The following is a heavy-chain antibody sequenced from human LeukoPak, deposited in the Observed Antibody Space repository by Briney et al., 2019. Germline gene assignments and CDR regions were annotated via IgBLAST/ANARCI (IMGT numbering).Heavy chain of an antibody. CDR3: ARGLEHDGYYFDY. D-gene: IGHD1/OR15-1a*01. J-gene: IGHJ4*02. Sequence: GGSLRVSCAASGFSFSAYAMSWVRQAPGKGLEWVSVIYSGGSTYYADSVKGRFTISRDNSKNTLYLQMNSLRAEDTAVYYCARGLEHDGYYFDYWGQGTLVTVSS. CDR1: GFSFSAYA. CDR2: IYSGGST. V-gene: IGHV3-53*01.